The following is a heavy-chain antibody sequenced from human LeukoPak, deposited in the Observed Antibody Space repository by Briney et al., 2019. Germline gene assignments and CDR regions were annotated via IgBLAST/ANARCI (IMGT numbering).Heavy chain of an antibody. CDR2: IRHDGSSK. D-gene: IGHD3-9*01. CDR3: ARDREYYDILTGYKVXHYFDY. J-gene: IGHJ4*02. Sequence: GGSLRLSCAASGFSFSTYGMHWVRQAPGKGLEWVAFIRHDGSSKYYADSVKGRFTISRDNSKNTLFLQMNSLRAEDTAVYYCARDREYYDILTGYKVXHYFDYXXQGTLVTVXS. V-gene: IGHV3-30*02. CDR1: GFSFSTYG.